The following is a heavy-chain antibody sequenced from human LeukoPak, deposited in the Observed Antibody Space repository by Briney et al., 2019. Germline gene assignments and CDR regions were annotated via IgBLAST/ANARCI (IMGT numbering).Heavy chain of an antibody. CDR2: IRSKAYGGTT. CDR3: TRKYYPSAGWFDP. CDR1: GFTLGDYA. J-gene: IGHJ5*02. V-gene: IGHV3-49*03. Sequence: PGGSLRLSCTASGFTLGDYAMSWFRQAPGKGLEWVGFIRSKAYGGTTEYAASVKGRFTISRDDSKSIAYLQMNSLKTEDTAVYYCTRKYYPSAGWFDPWGQGTLVTVSS. D-gene: IGHD3-10*01.